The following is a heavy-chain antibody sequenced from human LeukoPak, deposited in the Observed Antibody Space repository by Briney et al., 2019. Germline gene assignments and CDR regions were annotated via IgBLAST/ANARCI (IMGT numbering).Heavy chain of an antibody. CDR1: GYTLTELS. V-gene: IGHV1-24*01. CDR2: FDPEDGET. CDR3: ATIPSPGSYLDY. J-gene: IGHJ4*02. D-gene: IGHD3-10*01. Sequence: ASVKVSCKVSGYTLTELSMHWVRQAPGKGLEWMGGFDPEDGETIYAQKFQGRVTMTEDTSTDTAYMELSSLRSGDTAVYYCATIPSPGSYLDYWGQGTLVTVSS.